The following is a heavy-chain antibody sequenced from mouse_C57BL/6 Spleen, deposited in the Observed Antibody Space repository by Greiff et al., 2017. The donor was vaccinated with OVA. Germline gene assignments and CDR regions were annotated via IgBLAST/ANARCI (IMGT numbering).Heavy chain of an antibody. CDR3: ARYHDGSSYWFAY. D-gene: IGHD1-1*01. CDR1: GYTFTDYY. Sequence: EVQLQQSGPELVKPGASVKISCKASGYTFTDYYMNWVKQSHGKSLEWIGDINPNNGGTSYNQKFKGKATLTVDKSSSTAYMELRSLTSEDSAVYYCARYHDGSSYWFAYWGQGTLVTVSA. CDR2: INPNNGGT. V-gene: IGHV1-26*01. J-gene: IGHJ3*01.